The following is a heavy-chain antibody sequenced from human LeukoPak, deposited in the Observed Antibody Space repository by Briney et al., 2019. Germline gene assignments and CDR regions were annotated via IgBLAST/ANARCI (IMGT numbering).Heavy chain of an antibody. D-gene: IGHD3-22*01. CDR3: AKDINDLSPYYDSSGYYNY. V-gene: IGHV3-23*01. CDR2: ISGSGGST. J-gene: IGHJ4*02. Sequence: PGGSLRLSCAASGFTFSSYAMSWVRQAPGKGLEWVSAISGSGGSTYYADSVKGRFTISRDNSKNTLYLQMNSLGAEDTAVYYCAKDINDLSPYYDSSGYYNYWGQGTLVTVSS. CDR1: GFTFSSYA.